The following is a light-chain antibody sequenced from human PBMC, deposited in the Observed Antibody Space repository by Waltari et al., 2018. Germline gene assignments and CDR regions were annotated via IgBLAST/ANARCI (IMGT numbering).Light chain of an antibody. CDR3: QQYYANPRT. J-gene: IGKJ1*01. CDR2: WAS. Sequence: DYVLTQSPDSVAVSLGERATINCKSSRNLLYSPNNKNYLAWFQQKAGQPPKLLIYWASSRESGVRDLFSGSGSGSDDTLTISSLQAEDVAVYYCQQYYANPRTFGQGTRVEIK. CDR1: RNLLYSPNNKNY. V-gene: IGKV4-1*01.